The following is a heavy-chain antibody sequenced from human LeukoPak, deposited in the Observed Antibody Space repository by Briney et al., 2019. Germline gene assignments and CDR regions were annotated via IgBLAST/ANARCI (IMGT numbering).Heavy chain of an antibody. CDR1: GFTFSGAA. J-gene: IGHJ4*02. CDR3: TKPGGAVSGTQFDY. D-gene: IGHD6-19*01. V-gene: IGHV3-73*01. CDR2: IRGRSNSYAT. Sequence: GGSLRLSCAASGFTFSGAAMHWVRQASGKGLEWVGHIRGRSNSYATAYAASVKGRFTISRDDSKNTAYLQMNSLKTEDTAVYYCTKPGGAVSGTQFDYWGQGTLVTVSS.